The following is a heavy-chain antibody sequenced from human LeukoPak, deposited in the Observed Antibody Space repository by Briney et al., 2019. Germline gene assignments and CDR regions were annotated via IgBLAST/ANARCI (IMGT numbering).Heavy chain of an antibody. CDR3: ARDSAYSGWDDY. Sequence: PGGSLRLSCAASGFTFSSYSMNWVRQAPGKGLEWVSSISSSSSYIYYADSVKGRFTISRDNAKNSLYLQMNSLRAEDTAVYYCARDSAYSGWDDYWGQGTLVTVSS. D-gene: IGHD6-19*01. CDR1: GFTFSSYS. V-gene: IGHV3-21*01. CDR2: ISSSSSYI. J-gene: IGHJ4*02.